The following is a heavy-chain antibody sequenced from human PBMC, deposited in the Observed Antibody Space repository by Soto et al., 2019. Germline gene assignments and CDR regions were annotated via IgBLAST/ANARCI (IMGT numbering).Heavy chain of an antibody. J-gene: IGHJ4*02. D-gene: IGHD6-19*01. V-gene: IGHV3-64*04. CDR1: GYTFTSYA. CDR2: TLTRSATT. Sequence: ASVKVSCKASGYTFTSYAMHWVRQAPGQRLEWVSTLTRSATTVYAASVRGRFTISRDNSKNTLYLQMNSLRAEDTAVYYCARDKKSSIAVAGSYYFDYWGQGTLVTVSS. CDR3: ARDKKSSIAVAGSYYFDY.